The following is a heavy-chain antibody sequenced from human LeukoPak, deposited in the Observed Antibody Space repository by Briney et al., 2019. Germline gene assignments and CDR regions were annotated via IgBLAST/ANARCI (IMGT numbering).Heavy chain of an antibody. CDR2: INGDGSST. D-gene: IGHD5-24*01. J-gene: IGHJ4*02. CDR1: GFTFSTHW. CDR3: ARGASTIPFDY. Sequence: GGSLRLSCAASGFTFSTHWMHWVRHAPGKGLVWVSRINGDGSSTSYADSVKGRFTISRDNAKNTLYMQMNSLRAEDTAVYYCARGASTIPFDYWGQGTLVTVSS. V-gene: IGHV3-74*01.